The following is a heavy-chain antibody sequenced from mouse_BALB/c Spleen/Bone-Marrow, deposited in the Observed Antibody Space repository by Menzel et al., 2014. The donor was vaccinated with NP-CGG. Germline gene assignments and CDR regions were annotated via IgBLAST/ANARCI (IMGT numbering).Heavy chain of an antibody. CDR3: ARVWYFDY. Sequence: EVQLVESGGGLVQPGGSLKLSCAASGFTFSSYGMSWVRQTPDKRLELVATINSNGGSTYYPDSVKGRFTISRDNAKNTLCLQMGSLKSEDTAMYYCARVWYFDYWGQGTSLTVSS. CDR1: GFTFSSYG. J-gene: IGHJ2*03. V-gene: IGHV5-6-3*01. CDR2: INSNGGST.